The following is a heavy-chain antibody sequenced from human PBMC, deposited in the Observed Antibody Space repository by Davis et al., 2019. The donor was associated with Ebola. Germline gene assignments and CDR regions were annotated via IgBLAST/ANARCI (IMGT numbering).Heavy chain of an antibody. CDR2: ISNDGSNK. CDR1: GFTFSSYW. CDR3: ARADYGLDSEIDC. Sequence: PGGSLRLSCAASGFTFSSYWMTWVRLAPGKGLEWVAVISNDGSNKYYADSVKGRFTISRDNSKNMLYLQMNSLRAEDTAMYYCARADYGLDSEIDCWGQGTLVTVSS. D-gene: IGHD4-17*01. J-gene: IGHJ4*02. V-gene: IGHV3-30*03.